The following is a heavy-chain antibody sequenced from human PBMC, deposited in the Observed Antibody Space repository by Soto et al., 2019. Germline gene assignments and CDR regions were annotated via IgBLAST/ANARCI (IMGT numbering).Heavy chain of an antibody. V-gene: IGHV1-69*01. D-gene: IGHD3-22*01. CDR3: ARRPMDDSSGYPPFDGMDV. CDR1: GGTFSRYA. J-gene: IGHJ6*02. Sequence: QVQLVQSGAEVKKPGSSVKVSCKASGGTFSRYAISWVRQAPGQGLEWMGGIIPIFGTANYAQKFQGTVTITADESTSTAYMELSSLRSEDTAVYYCARRPMDDSSGYPPFDGMDVWGQGTTVTVSS. CDR2: IIPIFGTA.